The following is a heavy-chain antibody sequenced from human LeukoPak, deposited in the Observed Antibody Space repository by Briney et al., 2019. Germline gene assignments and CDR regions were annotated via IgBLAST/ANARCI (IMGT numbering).Heavy chain of an antibody. D-gene: IGHD3-16*01. J-gene: IGHJ4*02. V-gene: IGHV3-23*01. Sequence: GGSLRLSCAASGFAFSSYAMSWVRQAPGKGLEWVSAISGSGGSTYYADSVKGRFTISRDNSKNTLYLQMNSLRAEDTAVYYCAKDLGSVWGPDYWGQGTLVTVSS. CDR2: ISGSGGST. CDR3: AKDLGSVWGPDY. CDR1: GFAFSSYA.